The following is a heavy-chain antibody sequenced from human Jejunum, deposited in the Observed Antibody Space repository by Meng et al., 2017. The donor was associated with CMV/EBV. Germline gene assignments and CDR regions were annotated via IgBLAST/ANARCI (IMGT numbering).Heavy chain of an antibody. CDR1: GFTFSDYA. J-gene: IGHJ5*02. D-gene: IGHD3-10*01. Sequence: EVQLLESGGGLVQPGGSLRLSCATAGFTFSDYAMYWVRQAPEKGLEWVSGISGGGVSTDYADSVKGRFTISRDNSKNILYLQMNSLRAEDTAVYYCAKDRNYGSGSENNWFDPWGQGTLVTVYS. CDR3: AKDRNYGSGSENNWFDP. V-gene: IGHV3-23*01. CDR2: ISGGGVST.